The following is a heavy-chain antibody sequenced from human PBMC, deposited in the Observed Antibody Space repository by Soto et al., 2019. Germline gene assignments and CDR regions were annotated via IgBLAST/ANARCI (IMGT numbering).Heavy chain of an antibody. CDR2: IWYDGSNK. D-gene: IGHD1-20*01. CDR1: GFTFSSYG. CDR3: ARGRYNWNYVDY. V-gene: IGHV3-33*01. Sequence: QVRLVESGGGVVQPGRSLRLSCAASGFTFSSYGMHWVRQAPGKGLEWVAVIWYDGSNKYYADSVKGRFTISRDNSKNTLYLQMNSLRAEDTAVYYCARGRYNWNYVDYWGQGTLVTVSS. J-gene: IGHJ4*02.